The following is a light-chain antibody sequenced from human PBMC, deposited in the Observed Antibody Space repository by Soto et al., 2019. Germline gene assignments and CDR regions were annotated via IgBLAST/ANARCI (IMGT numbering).Light chain of an antibody. Sequence: EIMFTHSPYTLSFSPGESATLSCRASQSVRSSYLAWYQQTPGQTPRLLIYAASSRATGIPDRFSGSGSGTDFSLTISRLEAEDFAVYYCQQYGSSPRTFGQGTKVDIK. CDR3: QQYGSSPRT. CDR1: QSVRSSY. CDR2: AAS. V-gene: IGKV3-20*01. J-gene: IGKJ1*01.